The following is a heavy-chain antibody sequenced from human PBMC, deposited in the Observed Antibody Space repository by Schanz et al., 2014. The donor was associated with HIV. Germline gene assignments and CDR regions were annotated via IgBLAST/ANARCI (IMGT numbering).Heavy chain of an antibody. Sequence: QVQLVESGGGVVQPGRSLRLSCVASAFNFDSYGMHWVRQAPGKGLEWVAVISYHQTKKHYADSVKGRFTISRDNSKNSLYLVIKSLRAEDAAVYYCAKDRNYYESKYRGKGNYYYYYGMDVWGQGTTVTVSS. CDR1: AFNFDSYG. CDR2: ISYHQTKK. D-gene: IGHD3-22*01. CDR3: AKDRNYYESKYRGKGNYYYYYGMDV. V-gene: IGHV3-30*18. J-gene: IGHJ6*02.